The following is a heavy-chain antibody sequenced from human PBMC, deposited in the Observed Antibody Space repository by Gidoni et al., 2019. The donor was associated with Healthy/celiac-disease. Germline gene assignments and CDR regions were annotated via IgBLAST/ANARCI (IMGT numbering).Heavy chain of an antibody. CDR2: IIPILGIA. D-gene: IGHD3-10*01. J-gene: IGHJ6*02. V-gene: IGHV1-69*09. Sequence: QVQLVQSGAEVKKPGSSVKVSCKASGGPFSSYALSWLRQPPGQGLEWMGRIIPILGIANYAQKFQGRVTITADKSTSTAYMELSSLRSEDTAVYYCARSAGITMVRGVITPYYYYYGMDVWGQGTTVTVSS. CDR3: ARSAGITMVRGVITPYYYYYGMDV. CDR1: GGPFSSYA.